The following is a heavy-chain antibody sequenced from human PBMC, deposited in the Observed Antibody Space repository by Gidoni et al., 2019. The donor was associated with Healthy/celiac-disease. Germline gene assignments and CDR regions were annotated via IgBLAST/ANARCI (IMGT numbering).Heavy chain of an antibody. Sequence: QVQLVESGGGVVQPGRSLRLSCAASGFTFSSYGMHWVRQAPGKGLEWVAVIWYDGSNKYYTDSVKGRFTISRDNSKNTLYLQMNSLRAEDTAVYYCARYEYSSSPFDYWGQGTLVTVSS. CDR3: ARYEYSSSPFDY. CDR2: IWYDGSNK. D-gene: IGHD6-6*01. V-gene: IGHV3-33*01. CDR1: GFTFSSYG. J-gene: IGHJ4*02.